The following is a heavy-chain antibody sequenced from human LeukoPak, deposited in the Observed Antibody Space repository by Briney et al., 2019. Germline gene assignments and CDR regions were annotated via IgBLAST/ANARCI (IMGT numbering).Heavy chain of an antibody. J-gene: IGHJ6*03. CDR2: ISWSSNSI. CDR1: GFTFDDYV. V-gene: IGHV3-9*01. Sequence: GGSLRLSCAASGFTFDDYVMHWVRQAPGKGLEWVSGISWSSNSIGYADSVKGRFTISRDNAKNSLYLQMNSLRPEDTALYYCALLHEPYMDVWGKGTTVTVSS. CDR3: ALLHEPYMDV.